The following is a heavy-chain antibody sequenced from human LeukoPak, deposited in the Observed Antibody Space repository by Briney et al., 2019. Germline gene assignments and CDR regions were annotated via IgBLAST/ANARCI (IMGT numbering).Heavy chain of an antibody. V-gene: IGHV3-7*05. CDR3: ARDRGYVSFGF. Sequence: GGSLRLSCAASGFTFSNSCMTWVRRGPGKGLEWVANIREDGGEKYYVDSVKGRFTISRDNAKNSLYLQMNSLRAEDTAVYYCARDRGYVSFGFWGQRTLVTVSS. D-gene: IGHD3-10*02. CDR2: IREDGGEK. J-gene: IGHJ4*02. CDR1: GFTFSNSC.